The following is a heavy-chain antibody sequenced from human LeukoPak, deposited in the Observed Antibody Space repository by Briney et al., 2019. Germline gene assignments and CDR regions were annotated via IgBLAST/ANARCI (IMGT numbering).Heavy chain of an antibody. J-gene: IGHJ4*02. CDR3: ARNWRLDY. V-gene: IGHV4-34*01. Sequence: SETLSLTCAVYGGSFSGHYWSWIRQPPGKGLEWIGEINHSGSTNYNPSLKSRVTISVDTSKNQFSLKLSSVTAADTAVYYCARNWRLDYWGQGTLVTVSS. CDR2: INHSGST. D-gene: IGHD1-1*01. CDR1: GGSFSGHY.